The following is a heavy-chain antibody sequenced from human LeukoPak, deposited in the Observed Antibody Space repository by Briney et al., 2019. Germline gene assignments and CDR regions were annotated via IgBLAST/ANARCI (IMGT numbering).Heavy chain of an antibody. J-gene: IGHJ4*02. CDR1: GGSISSSSYY. CDR2: IYYSGST. D-gene: IGHD6-13*01. CDR3: ARVLSSRVTYFDY. V-gene: IGHV4-39*01. Sequence: PSETLSLTCTVSGGSISSSSYYWGWIRQPPGKGLEWIGNIYYSGSTYYNPSLKSRVTISVDTSKNQFSLKLSSVTAADTAVYYCARVLSSRVTYFDYWGQGTLVTVSS.